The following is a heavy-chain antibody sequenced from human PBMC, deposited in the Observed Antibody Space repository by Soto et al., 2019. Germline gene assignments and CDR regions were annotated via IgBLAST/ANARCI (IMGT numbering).Heavy chain of an antibody. D-gene: IGHD2-15*01. J-gene: IGHJ5*02. V-gene: IGHV1-8*01. CDR1: GYTFTSYD. CDR2: MNPNSGNT. Sequence: QVQLVQSGAEVKKPGASVKVSCKASGYTFTSYDINWVRQATGQGLEWMGWMNPNSGNTGYAQKSQGRVTMTRNTAIGTAYMTLIRLRSEDTAVYYCARERAVGFDPWGQGTVVTVSS. CDR3: ARERAVGFDP.